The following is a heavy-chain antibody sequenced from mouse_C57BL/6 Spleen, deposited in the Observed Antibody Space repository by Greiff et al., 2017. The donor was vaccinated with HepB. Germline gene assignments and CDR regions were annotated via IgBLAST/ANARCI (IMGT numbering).Heavy chain of an antibody. V-gene: IGHV5-4*01. J-gene: IGHJ3*01. Sequence: EVQLVESGGGLVKPGGSLKLSCAASGFTFSSYAMSWVRQTPEKRLEWVATISDGGSYTYYPDNVKGRFTISRDNAKNNLYLQMSHLKSEDTAMYYCARDSQGSFAYWGQGTLVTVSA. CDR3: ARDSQGSFAY. CDR2: ISDGGSYT. CDR1: GFTFSSYA.